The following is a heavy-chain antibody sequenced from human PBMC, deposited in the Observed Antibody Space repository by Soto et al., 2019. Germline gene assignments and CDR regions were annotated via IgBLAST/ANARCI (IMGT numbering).Heavy chain of an antibody. J-gene: IGHJ6*02. Sequence: GASVKASCKASGFTFTSSAVQCVRQARGQGLEWIGWIVAGSGNTNYAQKFQERVTITRDMSTSTAYMEVRSLRSEDTAVYYCAAGRTGGSYYGMDVWGQGTTVTVSS. CDR3: AAGRTGGSYYGMDV. CDR1: GFTFTSSA. CDR2: IVAGSGNT. D-gene: IGHD2-2*01. V-gene: IGHV1-58*01.